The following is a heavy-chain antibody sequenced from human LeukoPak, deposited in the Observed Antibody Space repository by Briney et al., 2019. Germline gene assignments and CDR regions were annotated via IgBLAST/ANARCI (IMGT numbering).Heavy chain of an antibody. J-gene: IGHJ4*02. CDR2: IRSDGSST. D-gene: IGHD4-17*01. CDR1: GFTFSSYW. CDR3: ARNGGDNYGDLEY. Sequence: GGSLRLSCAASGFTFSSYWMQWVRQAPGKGLVWVSRIRSDGSSTSYADSVKGRFTISRDNAKNTLYLQMNSLIAEDTAVYCCARNGGDNYGDLEYWGQGTLVTVSP. V-gene: IGHV3-74*01.